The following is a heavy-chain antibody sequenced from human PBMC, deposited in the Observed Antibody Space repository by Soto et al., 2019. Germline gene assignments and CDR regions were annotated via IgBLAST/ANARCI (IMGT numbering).Heavy chain of an antibody. Sequence: QVQLVQSGAEVKKPGASVRVSCKASGYTFISYAIHWVRQAPGKRLEWMGWISSGSGNTKYSQKFQDRVTITRDTSASTAYMELISLRSEDTAVYYCARAAATFDSWGQGTLVTVYS. CDR2: ISSGSGNT. J-gene: IGHJ4*02. CDR1: GYTFISYA. D-gene: IGHD6-13*01. CDR3: ARAAATFDS. V-gene: IGHV1-3*01.